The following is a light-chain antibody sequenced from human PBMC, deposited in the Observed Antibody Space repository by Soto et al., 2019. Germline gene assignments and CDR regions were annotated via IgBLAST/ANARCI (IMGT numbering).Light chain of an antibody. CDR2: DAS. V-gene: IGKV3-11*01. J-gene: IGKJ1*01. Sequence: PGERATLSCRASQSVSSYLAWYQQKPGQAPRLLIYDASNRATGIPARFSGSGSGTDFTLTISSLEPEDFAVYYCQQRSNWPSFGQGTKVEIK. CDR3: QQRSNWPS. CDR1: QSVSSY.